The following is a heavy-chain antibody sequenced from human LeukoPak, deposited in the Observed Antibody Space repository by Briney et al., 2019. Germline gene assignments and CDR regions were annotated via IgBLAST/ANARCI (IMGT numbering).Heavy chain of an antibody. Sequence: GGSLRLSCAASGFTFYDYAMHWVRHAPGKGLEGVSGICWDSGSIAYADPVKGRFTISRDNAKNSLYLQMNSLRAEDTALYYCAKDMGSGWYVHDAFDIWGQGTMVTVSS. CDR2: ICWDSGSI. J-gene: IGHJ3*02. V-gene: IGHV3-9*01. CDR3: AKDMGSGWYVHDAFDI. CDR1: GFTFYDYA. D-gene: IGHD6-19*01.